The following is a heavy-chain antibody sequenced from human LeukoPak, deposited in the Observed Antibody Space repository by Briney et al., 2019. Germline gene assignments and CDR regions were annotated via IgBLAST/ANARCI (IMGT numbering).Heavy chain of an antibody. D-gene: IGHD2-2*01. CDR2: IYHSGST. Sequence: PSETLSLACAVSGSSISSAYYWGWIRQPPGKGLEWIGSIYHSGSTHYNPSLKSRVTISVDTSKNQFSLKLSSVTAADTAVYYCAINGTSGYFDYWGQGTLVTVSS. CDR3: AINGTSGYFDY. CDR1: GSSISSAYY. J-gene: IGHJ4*02. V-gene: IGHV4-38-2*01.